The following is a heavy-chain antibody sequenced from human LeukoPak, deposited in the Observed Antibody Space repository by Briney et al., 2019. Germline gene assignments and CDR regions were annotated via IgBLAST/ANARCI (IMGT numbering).Heavy chain of an antibody. J-gene: IGHJ4*02. D-gene: IGHD4-17*01. CDR2: ISSSSSYI. V-gene: IGHV3-21*01. Sequence: NPGGSLRLSCAASGFTFSSYSMNWVRQAPGKGLEWVSSISSSSSYIYYADSVKGRFTISRDNAKNSLYLQMNSLRAEDTAVYYCARAYGDYVSPPATLPYWGQGTLVPVSS. CDR1: GFTFSSYS. CDR3: ARAYGDYVSPPATLPY.